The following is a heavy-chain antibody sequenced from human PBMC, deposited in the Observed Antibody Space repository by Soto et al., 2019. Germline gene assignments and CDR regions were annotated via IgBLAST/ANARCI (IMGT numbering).Heavy chain of an antibody. J-gene: IGHJ4*02. CDR1: GFTFSNAW. V-gene: IGHV3-15*07. CDR3: TTDPLITIFGVDDDY. CDR2: IKSKTDGGTT. Sequence: PGGSLRLSCAASGFTFSNAWMNWVRQAPGKGLEWVGRIKSKTDGGTTDYAAPVKGRFTISRDDSKNTLYLQMDSLKTEDTAVYYCTTDPLITIFGVDDDYWGQGTLVTVSS. D-gene: IGHD3-3*01.